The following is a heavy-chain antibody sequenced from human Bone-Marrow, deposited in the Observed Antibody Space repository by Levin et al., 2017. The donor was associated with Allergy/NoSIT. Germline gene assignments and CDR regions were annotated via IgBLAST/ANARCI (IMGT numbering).Heavy chain of an antibody. J-gene: IGHJ4*02. D-gene: IGHD3-3*01. CDR2: MSKDGSQK. Sequence: GESLKISCAASGFTFSDYTVHWVRQAPGKGLQWVAVMSKDGSQKYYADSVKGRFTISRDNSKSTLYLQLDSLRTEDTALYYCARQSPQDASGVDSWGQGTLVTVSS. CDR1: GFTFSDYT. CDR3: ARQSPQDASGVDS. V-gene: IGHV3-30*04.